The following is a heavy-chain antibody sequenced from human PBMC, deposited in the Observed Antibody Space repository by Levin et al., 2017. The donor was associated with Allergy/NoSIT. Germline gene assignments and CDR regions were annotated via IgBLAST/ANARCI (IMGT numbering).Heavy chain of an antibody. CDR3: AKHGAYDFDN. Sequence: SETLSLTCAVYGGSFSGYFWSWIRQPPEKGLEWIAEINHRGSTKYNPSLKSRVTISLDTSKNQFSLKLSSVTAADTAVYYCAKHGAYDFDNWGQGTLVTVSS. CDR2: INHRGST. CDR1: GGSFSGYF. D-gene: IGHD4-17*01. V-gene: IGHV4-34*01. J-gene: IGHJ4*02.